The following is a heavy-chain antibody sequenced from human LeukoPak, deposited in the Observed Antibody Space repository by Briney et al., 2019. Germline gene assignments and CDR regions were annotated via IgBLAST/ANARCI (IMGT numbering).Heavy chain of an antibody. V-gene: IGHV4-39*07. CDR2: IYYSGST. J-gene: IGHJ4*02. D-gene: IGHD3-3*01. Sequence: SETLSLTCTVSGGSISSSSYYWGWIRQPPGKGLEWIGSIYYSGSTYYNPSLKSRVTISVDTSKNQFSLKLNSVTAADTAVYYCARTYYDFWSGYPPFDYWGQGTLVTVSS. CDR3: ARTYYDFWSGYPPFDY. CDR1: GGSISSSSYY.